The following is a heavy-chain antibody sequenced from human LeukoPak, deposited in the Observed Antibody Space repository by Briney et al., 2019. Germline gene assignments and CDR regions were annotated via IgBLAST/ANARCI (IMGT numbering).Heavy chain of an antibody. D-gene: IGHD3-22*01. Sequence: GGSLRLSCAASGFTFRSYAMSWVRQAPGKGLEWVSAISGSGGSTYYADSVKGRFTISRDNSKNTLYLQMNSLRAEDTAVYYCAKDSSYYDSSGYSVYWGQGTLVTVSS. J-gene: IGHJ4*02. CDR1: GFTFRSYA. V-gene: IGHV3-23*01. CDR2: ISGSGGST. CDR3: AKDSSYYDSSGYSVY.